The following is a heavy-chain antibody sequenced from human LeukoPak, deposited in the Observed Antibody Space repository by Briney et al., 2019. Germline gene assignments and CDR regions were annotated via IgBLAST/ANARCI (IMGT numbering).Heavy chain of an antibody. CDR1: GYTFTGYY. J-gene: IGHJ4*02. CDR2: INPNSGGT. CDR3: ATDGAVAGTAYPEY. D-gene: IGHD6-19*01. Sequence: ASAKVSCKASGYTFTGYYIHWVRQAIGQGLEWMGWINPNSGGTKYAQKFQGRVTMTRDTSISTAYMELSSLTSDDTALYYCATDGAVAGTAYPEYWGQGTLVAVSS. V-gene: IGHV1-2*02.